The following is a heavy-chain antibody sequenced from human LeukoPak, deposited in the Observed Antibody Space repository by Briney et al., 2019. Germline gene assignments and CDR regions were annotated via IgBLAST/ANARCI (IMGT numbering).Heavy chain of an antibody. V-gene: IGHV4-4*07. Sequence: SETLSLTCTVSGDSISSSYWGWIRQPAGKGLEWIGRFHTSGSTYYSPSLKSRVTMSVDTSTNQFSLKLSSVTAADTAMYYCARVRLGRGLDYWGQGTLVTVSS. J-gene: IGHJ4*02. CDR1: GDSISSSY. CDR2: FHTSGST. CDR3: ARVRLGRGLDY. D-gene: IGHD6-19*01.